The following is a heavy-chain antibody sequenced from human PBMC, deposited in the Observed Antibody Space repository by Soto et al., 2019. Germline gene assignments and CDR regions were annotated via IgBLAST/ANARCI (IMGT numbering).Heavy chain of an antibody. V-gene: IGHV1-18*01. Sequence: QVQLVQSGAEVKKPGASVKVSCKASGYTFTSYGISWVRQAPGQGLEWMGWISAYNGNTNYAQKLQGRVTMTTDTSTSTDYMELRSLRSDDTAVYYCARDGGRGGYCSGGSCYGLGWFDPWGQGTLVTVSS. CDR2: ISAYNGNT. CDR3: ARDGGRGGYCSGGSCYGLGWFDP. D-gene: IGHD2-15*01. CDR1: GYTFTSYG. J-gene: IGHJ5*02.